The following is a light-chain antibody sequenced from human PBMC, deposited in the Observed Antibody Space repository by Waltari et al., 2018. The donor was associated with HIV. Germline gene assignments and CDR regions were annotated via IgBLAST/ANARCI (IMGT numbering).Light chain of an antibody. CDR1: PSLLYTSTNKNY. J-gene: IGKJ2*01. CDR3: QQYYSNPLT. CDR2: WAS. V-gene: IGKV4-1*01. Sequence: DIVMTQSPDSLAVSLGERATINCKSSPSLLYTSTNKNYLGWYQQKTGQPPKLLIYWASTRASGVPDRFSGSGSGTDFTLTISSLQAEDVAVYYCQQYYSNPLTFGQGTKLEIK.